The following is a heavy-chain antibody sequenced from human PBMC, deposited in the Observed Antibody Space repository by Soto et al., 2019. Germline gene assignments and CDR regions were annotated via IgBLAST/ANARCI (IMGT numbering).Heavy chain of an antibody. CDR3: AKYDFLGGVHDAFDI. CDR1: GGSISSYY. V-gene: IGHV4-59*08. Sequence: QVQLQESGPGLVQPSETLSLTCTVSGGSISSYYWSWIRQPPGKGLEWIGYFYDSGSTNYNPSLKSRVTISVDTSKNQFSLKLSSVTAADTAMYYCAKYDFLGGVHDAFDIWGQGTMVTV. J-gene: IGHJ3*02. CDR2: FYDSGST. D-gene: IGHD3-3*01.